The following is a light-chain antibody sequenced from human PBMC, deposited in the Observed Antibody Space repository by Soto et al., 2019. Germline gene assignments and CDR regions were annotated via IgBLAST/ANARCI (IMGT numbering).Light chain of an antibody. CDR3: QQREDWPRA. V-gene: IGKV3-11*01. J-gene: IGKJ4*01. CDR1: QSVGDY. Sequence: IVLTQSPSTLTLSPGARATLSCRASQSVGDYLGWYQQKPGQAPRLLIYDASQRATGVPARFSASGSGTDFTLTISSLEPEDFAIYYCQQREDWPRAFGGGTKADIK. CDR2: DAS.